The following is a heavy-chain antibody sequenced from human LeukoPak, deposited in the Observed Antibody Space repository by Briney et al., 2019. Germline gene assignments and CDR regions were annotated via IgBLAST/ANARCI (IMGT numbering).Heavy chain of an antibody. CDR2: IYYSGST. CDR3: ARLSRRDIVVVPAAPGPDY. V-gene: IGHV4-39*01. Sequence: SETLSLTCTVAGGSISSSSYYWGWIRQPPGNGREWIGSIYYSGSTYYNPSLKSRVTISVDTSKNQFSLKLSSVTAADTAVYYCARLSRRDIVVVPAAPGPDYWGQGTLVTVSS. D-gene: IGHD2-2*01. J-gene: IGHJ4*02. CDR1: GGSISSSSYY.